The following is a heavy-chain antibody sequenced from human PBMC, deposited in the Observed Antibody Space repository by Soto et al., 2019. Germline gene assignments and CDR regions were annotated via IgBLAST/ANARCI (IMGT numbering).Heavy chain of an antibody. CDR2: IYYSGST. V-gene: IGHV4-39*01. CDR3: ARHPSDFWFDP. J-gene: IGHJ5*02. Sequence: PSETLSLTCSVSGGSISSSSYFWGWIRQPPGKGLEWIGSIYYSGSTYYNPSLKSRVTVSVDTSKNQFSLELSSVTAADTAVYYCARHPSDFWFDPWGQGTLVNVSS. CDR1: GGSISSSSYF. D-gene: IGHD2-21*02.